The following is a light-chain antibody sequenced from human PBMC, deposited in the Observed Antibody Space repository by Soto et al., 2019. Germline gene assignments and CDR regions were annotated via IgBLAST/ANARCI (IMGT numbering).Light chain of an antibody. CDR1: SSDVGGYNY. CDR3: SSYRSSSINGV. J-gene: IGLJ3*02. V-gene: IGLV2-14*01. CDR2: EVS. Sequence: QSALTQPASVSGSPGQSITISCTGTSSDVGGYNYVSWYQQHPGKAPKLIIYEVSNRPSGVSNRFSGSKSGNTASLTISGLRAEDEADDYCSSYRSSSINGVFGGGTKLTVL.